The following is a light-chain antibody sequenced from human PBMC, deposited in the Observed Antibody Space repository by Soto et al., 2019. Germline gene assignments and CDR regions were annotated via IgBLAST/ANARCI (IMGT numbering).Light chain of an antibody. CDR1: QSVSSSS. CDR3: QQYVKSPWT. Sequence: ETVLTQSPGTLSLSPGERATLSCRASQSVSSSSLAWYQQRPGQAPRPLIYGTSSRATGIPDRFSGSGSGTDFTLTISRLEPEDVAVYYCQQYVKSPWTFGQGTKVDIK. V-gene: IGKV3-20*01. CDR2: GTS. J-gene: IGKJ1*01.